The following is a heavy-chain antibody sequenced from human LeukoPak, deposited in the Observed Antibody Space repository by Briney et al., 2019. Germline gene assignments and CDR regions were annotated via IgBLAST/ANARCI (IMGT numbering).Heavy chain of an antibody. D-gene: IGHD3-16*02. Sequence: QAGGSLSLSCAVSGFTFRDHYMDWVRQAPGKGREWVGRTRNKAKSYTTEYAASVKGRFTISRDASEKSLYLQMNSLKIEDTAVYYCARGYRSFDIWGKGTVVTVSS. CDR3: ARGYRSFDI. J-gene: IGHJ3*02. CDR1: GFTFRDHY. CDR2: TRNKAKSYTT. V-gene: IGHV3-72*01.